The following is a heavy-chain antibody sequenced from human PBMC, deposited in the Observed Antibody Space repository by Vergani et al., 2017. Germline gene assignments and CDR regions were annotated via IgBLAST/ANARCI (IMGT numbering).Heavy chain of an antibody. J-gene: IGHJ4*02. CDR1: GGTFSSYT. V-gene: IGHV1-69*08. Sequence: QVHLVQSGAEVKKPGSSVKVSCKASGGTFSSYTITWVRQAPGQGLEWMGRIIPILGIPNYAQNFQGRVTITADRSTSTAYMELSSLRSEDTAVYYCATDRRLRRSGYSGYDLFHWGQGTLVTVSS. CDR3: ATDRRLRRSGYSGYDLFH. D-gene: IGHD5-12*01. CDR2: IIPILGIP.